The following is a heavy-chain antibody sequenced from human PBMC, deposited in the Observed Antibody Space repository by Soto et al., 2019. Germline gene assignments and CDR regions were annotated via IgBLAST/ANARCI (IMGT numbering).Heavy chain of an antibody. CDR2: ISFDGDK. CDR1: GFDFSNSG. Sequence: QVKLVESGGGVVQPGTSLRLSCTASGFDFSNSGIQWVRQTPGKGLEWLALISFDGDKYYVDSVKGRFTISRDNPTNTVYLQMNRLRPESTGVYYCARDYARGWCQFWGQGTLVTVSS. CDR3: ARDYARGWCQF. J-gene: IGHJ4*02. V-gene: IGHV3-30*03. D-gene: IGHD2-8*02.